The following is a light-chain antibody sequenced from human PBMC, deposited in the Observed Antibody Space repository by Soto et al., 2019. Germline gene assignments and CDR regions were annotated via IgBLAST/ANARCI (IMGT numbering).Light chain of an antibody. CDR3: HQYNNWPRT. J-gene: IGKJ5*01. CDR1: QSVSSN. Sequence: IVMTQSPATLSVSPGERATLSCRASQSVSSNLAWYQQKPGQAPRLLIYGASTRATGIPARFSGSGSGTEFTLTISSLQSEDFAVYFCHQYNNWPRTFGQGTRLRL. CDR2: GAS. V-gene: IGKV3-15*01.